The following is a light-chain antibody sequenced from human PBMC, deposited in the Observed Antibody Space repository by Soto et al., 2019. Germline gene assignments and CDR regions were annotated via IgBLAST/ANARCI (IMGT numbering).Light chain of an antibody. CDR2: GVS. CDR1: SSDIGGFNY. J-gene: IGLJ2*01. CDR3: SSYTTSSTGV. V-gene: IGLV2-14*01. Sequence: QSALTQPASVSGSPGQSITISCTGTSSDIGGFNYVSWYQQHPGKVPKLIIYGVSSRPSGVSNRFSGSKSGNTASLTISGLQAEDEADYYCSSYTTSSTGVFGAGTKLTVL.